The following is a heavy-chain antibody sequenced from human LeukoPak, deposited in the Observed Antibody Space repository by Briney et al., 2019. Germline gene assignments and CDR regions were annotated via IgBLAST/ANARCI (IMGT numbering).Heavy chain of an antibody. CDR1: GFTFRSYT. V-gene: IGHV3-21*01. J-gene: IGHJ4*02. Sequence: GGSLRLSCAASGFTFRSYTMNWVRQAPGKGLEWVSSISSGSNYIDYADSVRGRFTISRDNAKNSLYLQMNSLRAEDTAVYYCARVTCTDGFCHRGGLDHWGQGILVTVSS. D-gene: IGHD2-8*01. CDR3: ARVTCTDGFCHRGGLDH. CDR2: ISSGSNYI.